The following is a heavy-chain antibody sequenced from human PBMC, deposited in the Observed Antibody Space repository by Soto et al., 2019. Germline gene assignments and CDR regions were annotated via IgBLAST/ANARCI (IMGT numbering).Heavy chain of an antibody. D-gene: IGHD1-1*01. CDR1: GHTLTELS. Sequence: QVQLAQSGAEVMKPGASVKVSCKVSGHTLTELSMHWVRLAPGKGLEWMGGFAPEDGETLYAQQFQGRVTMTEDTSTNSAYMELSSLRSEDTAVYYCAARGTKWLQSPFDYWGQGALVTVSS. V-gene: IGHV1-24*01. CDR2: FAPEDGET. J-gene: IGHJ4*02. CDR3: AARGTKWLQSPFDY.